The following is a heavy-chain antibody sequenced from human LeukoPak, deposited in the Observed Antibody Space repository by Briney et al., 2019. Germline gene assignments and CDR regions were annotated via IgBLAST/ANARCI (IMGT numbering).Heavy chain of an antibody. V-gene: IGHV3-21*01. D-gene: IGHD6-19*01. CDR3: ARAVGWYLYYFDY. CDR2: ISSSSSYI. Sequence: PGGSLRLSCAACGFTFSSYSMNWVRQAPGKGLEWVSSISSSSSYIYYADSVKGRFTISRDNAKNSLYLQMNSLRAEDTAVYYCARAVGWYLYYFDYWGQGTLVTVSS. J-gene: IGHJ4*02. CDR1: GFTFSSYS.